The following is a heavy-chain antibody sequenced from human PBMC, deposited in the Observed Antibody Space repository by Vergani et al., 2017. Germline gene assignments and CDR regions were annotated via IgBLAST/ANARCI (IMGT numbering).Heavy chain of an antibody. V-gene: IGHV4-39*01. Sequence: QVQLQESGPGLVKPSETLSLTCTVSGGSISSYYRGWIRQPPGKGLEWIGSIYYSGSTYYNPSLKSRVTISVDTSKNQFSLKLSSVTAADTAVYYCTRHWAVVAANNWFDPWGQGTLVTVSS. CDR2: IYYSGST. J-gene: IGHJ5*02. CDR1: GGSISSYY. D-gene: IGHD2-15*01. CDR3: TRHWAVVAANNWFDP.